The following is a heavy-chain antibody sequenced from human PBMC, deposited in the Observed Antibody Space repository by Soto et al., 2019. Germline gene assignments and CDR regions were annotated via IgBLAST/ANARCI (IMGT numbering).Heavy chain of an antibody. V-gene: IGHV1-58*02. CDR1: GFTFTSSA. CDR3: EALVPNDRYGFTFDY. CDR2: IVVGSGNT. D-gene: IGHD5-18*01. J-gene: IGHJ4*02. Sequence: QMQLVQSGPEVKKPGTSVKVSCKASGFTFTSSAMQWVRQARGQRLEWIGWIVVGSGNTNYAQKFQERFTITRDMSTSTAYMELSSMSSEDTAVYYCEALVPNDRYGFTFDYWGQGTLVTVSS.